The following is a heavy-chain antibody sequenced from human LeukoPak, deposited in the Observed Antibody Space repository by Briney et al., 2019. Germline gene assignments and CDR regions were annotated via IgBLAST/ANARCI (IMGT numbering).Heavy chain of an antibody. Sequence: GGSLRLSCEASGFTFSSNWMSWVRQAQGKGLEWLANIKQDGSEKYYVDSVKGRFTISRDNAKNSLFLQMNSLRVEDTAVYHGARDLGSADYWGQGTLVTVSS. D-gene: IGHD6-25*01. CDR3: ARDLGSADY. CDR1: GFTFSSNW. CDR2: IKQDGSEK. V-gene: IGHV3-7*01. J-gene: IGHJ4*02.